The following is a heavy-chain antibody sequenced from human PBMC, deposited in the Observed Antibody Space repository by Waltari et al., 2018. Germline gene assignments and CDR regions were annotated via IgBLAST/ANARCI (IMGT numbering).Heavy chain of an antibody. Sequence: QVQLQQWGAGLLKPSETLSLTCAVYGGSFSGYYWSWIRQPPGTGLEWIGEINHSGSTNYNTSLKSRVTISVDTSKNQFSLKLSSVTAADTAVYYCARVPYYYDSSGYPTLDAFDIWGQGTMVTVSS. J-gene: IGHJ3*02. V-gene: IGHV4-34*01. CDR2: INHSGST. CDR1: GGSFSGYY. D-gene: IGHD3-22*01. CDR3: ARVPYYYDSSGYPTLDAFDI.